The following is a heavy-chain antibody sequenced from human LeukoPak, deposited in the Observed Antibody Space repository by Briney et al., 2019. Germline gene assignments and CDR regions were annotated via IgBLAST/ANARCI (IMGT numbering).Heavy chain of an antibody. CDR2: INHSGST. CDR3: ARGRSGSRANFDY. V-gene: IGHV4-34*01. CDR1: GGSFSGYY. D-gene: IGHD3-3*01. J-gene: IGHJ4*02. Sequence: SETLSLTCAVYGGSFSGYYWSWIRQPPGKGLEWIGEINHSGSTNYNPSLKSRVTISVDTSKNQFSLKLSSVTAADTAVYYCARGRSGSRANFDYWGQGTLATVSS.